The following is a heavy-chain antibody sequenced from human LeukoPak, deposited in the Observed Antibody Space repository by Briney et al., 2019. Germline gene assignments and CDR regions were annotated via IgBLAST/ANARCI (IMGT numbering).Heavy chain of an antibody. J-gene: IGHJ2*01. D-gene: IGHD4-23*01. Sequence: PGGSLRLSCAASGFTFGSYAMNWVRQAPGKGLVWVSRINSDGSSTTYADSAKGRFAISRDNAKNTLYLQMNSLRAEDTAIYYCVRGGEERWNWYFALWGRGTLVTVSS. CDR1: GFTFGSYA. CDR3: VRGGEERWNWYFAL. CDR2: INSDGSST. V-gene: IGHV3-74*01.